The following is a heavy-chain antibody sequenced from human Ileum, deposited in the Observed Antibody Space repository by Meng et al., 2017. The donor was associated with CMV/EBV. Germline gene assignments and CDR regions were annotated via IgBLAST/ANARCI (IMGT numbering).Heavy chain of an antibody. D-gene: IGHD6-13*01. CDR3: ERREAAGPTGY. CDR2: IYHSDSTRSLPST. CDR1: INSGNW. Sequence: INSGNWWNWFRQPPGRGQESVAEIYHSDSTRSLPSTNSNPSIKSRVTMSLDRSRNQFSIYLRSVTAADTAVYYCERREAAGPTGYWGQGTLVTVSS. V-gene: IGHV4-4*02. J-gene: IGHJ4*02.